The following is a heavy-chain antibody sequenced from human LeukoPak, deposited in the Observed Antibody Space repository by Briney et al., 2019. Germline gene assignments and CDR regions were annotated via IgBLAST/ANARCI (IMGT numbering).Heavy chain of an antibody. V-gene: IGHV3-30*02. Sequence: GGSLRLSCAASGFTFSNYGLRWVRQAPGKGLEWVAFIRYDGSNNYHSDSVKGRFTISRDNSKNTLYLQMNSLRAEDMAVYYCARGRFLEWRYDAFDIWGQGTMVTVSS. CDR2: IRYDGSNN. CDR1: GFTFSNYG. CDR3: ARGRFLEWRYDAFDI. J-gene: IGHJ3*02. D-gene: IGHD3-3*01.